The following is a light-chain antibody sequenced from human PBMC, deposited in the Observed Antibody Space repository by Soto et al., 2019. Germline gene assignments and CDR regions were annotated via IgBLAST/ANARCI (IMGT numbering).Light chain of an antibody. CDR2: DAS. J-gene: IGKJ1*01. V-gene: IGKV3-20*01. Sequence: IVMTQSPATLSLSPGERATLSCRASQSVSSSFLAWYQQKPGQAPRLLIYDASRRATGIPDRFSGSGSGTDFTLTISGLEPEDFAVYYCQQYGSSPETFGQGTKVDIK. CDR1: QSVSSSF. CDR3: QQYGSSPET.